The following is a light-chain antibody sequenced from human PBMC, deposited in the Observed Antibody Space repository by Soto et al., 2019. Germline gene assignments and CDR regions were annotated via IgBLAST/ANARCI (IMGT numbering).Light chain of an antibody. CDR2: GAS. CDR3: QQRSDWFT. Sequence: EVVMTQSPATLSVSPGERATLSCRASQSVSSNLAWYQQKRGQAPRLLIYGASSRATGIPVRFSGSGSGTDFTLTISSLEPEDFAVYYCQQRSDWFTFGQGTRLEI. CDR1: QSVSSN. J-gene: IGKJ5*01. V-gene: IGKV3-15*01.